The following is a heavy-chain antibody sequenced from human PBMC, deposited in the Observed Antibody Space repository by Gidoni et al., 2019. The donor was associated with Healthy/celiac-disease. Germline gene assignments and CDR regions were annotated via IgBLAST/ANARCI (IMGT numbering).Heavy chain of an antibody. CDR3: ARRAYDSSGYYGLFDY. CDR1: GGSISSYY. CDR2: IYYSGST. J-gene: IGHJ4*02. V-gene: IGHV4-59*08. Sequence: QVQLQESGPGLVKPSETLSLTCTVSGGSISSYYWSWIRQPPGKGLEWIGYIYYSGSTNYNPSLKSRVTISVDTSKNQFSLKLSSVTAADTAVYYCARRAYDSSGYYGLFDYWGQGTLVTVSS. D-gene: IGHD3-22*01.